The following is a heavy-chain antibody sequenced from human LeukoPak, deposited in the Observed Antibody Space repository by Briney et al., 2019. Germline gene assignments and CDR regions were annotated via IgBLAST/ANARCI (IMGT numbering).Heavy chain of an antibody. J-gene: IGHJ4*02. CDR2: IYYSGST. V-gene: IGHV4-30-4*01. D-gene: IGHD3-22*01. CDR3: ARGYDSSGYYGIGYFDY. Sequence: SETLSLTCTVSGGSISSGDYYWSWIRQPPGKGLEWIGYIYYSGSTYYNPSLKSRVTISVDTSKNQFSLKLSSVPAADTAVYYCARGYDSSGYYGIGYFDYWGQGTLVTVSS. CDR1: GGSISSGDYY.